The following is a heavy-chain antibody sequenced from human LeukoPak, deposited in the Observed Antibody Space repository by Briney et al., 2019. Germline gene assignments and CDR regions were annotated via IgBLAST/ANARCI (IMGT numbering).Heavy chain of an antibody. CDR2: IETDGDEK. J-gene: IGHJ4*02. CDR1: GFTFNTSA. Sequence: GGSLRLSCAGSGFTFNTSAMSWVRQAPGMGLEWVANIETDGDEKNYVDSVKGRFTISRDNARNSLYLQMSSLRVEDTAVYYCAGDIPSGFYTPDYWGRGTLVTVS. V-gene: IGHV3-7*01. CDR3: AGDIPSGFYTPDY. D-gene: IGHD5-12*01.